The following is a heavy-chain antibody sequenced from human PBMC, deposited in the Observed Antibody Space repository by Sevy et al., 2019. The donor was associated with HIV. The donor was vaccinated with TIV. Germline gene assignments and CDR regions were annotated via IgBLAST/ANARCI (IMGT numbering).Heavy chain of an antibody. J-gene: IGHJ4*02. CDR3: VRDTQFGFDY. Sequence: GGSLRLSCVASGFRFSDEPMNGVRQAPGKGLEWISNIRSDSSVMSYADTVRGRFTVSRDNARNSLSLQLNSLRDEDTALYYCVRDTQFGFDYWGQGTLVTVSS. D-gene: IGHD3-16*01. CDR2: IRSDSSVM. V-gene: IGHV3-48*02. CDR1: GFRFSDEP.